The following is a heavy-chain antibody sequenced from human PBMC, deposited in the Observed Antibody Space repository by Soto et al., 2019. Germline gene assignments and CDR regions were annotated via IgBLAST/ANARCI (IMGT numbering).Heavy chain of an antibody. D-gene: IGHD6-19*01. V-gene: IGHV3-23*01. Sequence: HPGGSLSLSCAASGFTFSSYAMNWVRQAPGKGLEWVSAISGSGGSTYYTDSVKGRFTISRDKSKNTLYLQMNSLRAEDTAVYYCAKCIDPYSSGWFDAFAIWGQGTMVTVSS. J-gene: IGHJ3*02. CDR2: ISGSGGST. CDR3: AKCIDPYSSGWFDAFAI. CDR1: GFTFSSYA.